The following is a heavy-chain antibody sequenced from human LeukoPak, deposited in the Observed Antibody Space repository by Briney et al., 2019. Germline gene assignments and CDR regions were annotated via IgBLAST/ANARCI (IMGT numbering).Heavy chain of an antibody. CDR2: IHRSGSP. J-gene: IGHJ5*02. Sequence: PSETLSLTCTVSLDSTTSNFWSWVRQPPGKGLEWIGEIHRSGSPNYNPSLKSRVTISVDTSKNQFSLKLRSLTAADTAVYYCARHVGYGNNWFDPWGQGTLVTVSS. CDR3: ARHVGYGNNWFDP. D-gene: IGHD5-18*01. V-gene: IGHV4-59*08. CDR1: LDSTTSNF.